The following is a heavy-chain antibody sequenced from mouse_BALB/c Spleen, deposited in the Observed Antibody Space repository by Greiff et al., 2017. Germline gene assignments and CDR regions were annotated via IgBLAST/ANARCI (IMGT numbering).Heavy chain of an antibody. CDR2: ISTYYGNT. J-gene: IGHJ3*01. CDR3: ARSTMITTGPPWFAY. V-gene: IGHV1-67*01. CDR1: GYTFTDYA. D-gene: IGHD2-4*01. Sequence: VKLVESGPELVRPGVSVKISCKGSGYTFTDYAMHWVKQSHAKSLEWIGVISTYYGNTNYNQKFKGKATMTVDKSSSTAYMELARLTSEDSAIYYCARSTMITTGPPWFAYWGQGTLVTVSA.